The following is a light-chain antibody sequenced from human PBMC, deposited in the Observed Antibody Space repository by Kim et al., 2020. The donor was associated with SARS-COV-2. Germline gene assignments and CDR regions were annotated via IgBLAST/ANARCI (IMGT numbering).Light chain of an antibody. Sequence: ASVRDRVPITCRASQAISSWLAWYQQKPGKAPNLLIYAASSLQSGVPSRFSGSGSETNFTLTISSLQPEDFATYYCQQASSFPLTFGGGTKVEV. CDR1: QAISSW. V-gene: IGKV1-12*01. J-gene: IGKJ4*01. CDR2: AAS. CDR3: QQASSFPLT.